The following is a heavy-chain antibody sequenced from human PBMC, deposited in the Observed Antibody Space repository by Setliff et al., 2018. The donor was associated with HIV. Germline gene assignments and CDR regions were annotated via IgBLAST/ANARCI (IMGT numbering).Heavy chain of an antibody. CDR2: VNHKGVA. CDR1: GGAFSGYY. J-gene: IGHJ4*02. CDR3: TRAQIAAPRPFDY. Sequence: LSLTCAVYGGAFSGYYWTWIRQSPGRGLEWIGEVNHKGVANYSPSLMRRATISADTSKNQFSLRLSSVTAADTALYFCTRAQIAAPRPFDYWGQGTLVNVSS. V-gene: IGHV4-34*01. D-gene: IGHD2-21*01.